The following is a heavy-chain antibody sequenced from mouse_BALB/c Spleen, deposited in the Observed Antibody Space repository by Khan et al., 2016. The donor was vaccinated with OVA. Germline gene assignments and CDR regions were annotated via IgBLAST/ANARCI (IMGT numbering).Heavy chain of an antibody. V-gene: IGHV3-2*02. Sequence: EVELVESGPGLVKPSQSLSLTCTVTGYSITSDYAWNWIRQFPGNKLEWMGYISYSGNTKYNPSLKSRISITRNTSKNQFFLQWNSVTIEDTATYYCARIYGGDFDYWGQGTTLTVSS. J-gene: IGHJ2*01. CDR3: ARIYGGDFDY. D-gene: IGHD1-1*01. CDR1: GYSITSDYA. CDR2: ISYSGNT.